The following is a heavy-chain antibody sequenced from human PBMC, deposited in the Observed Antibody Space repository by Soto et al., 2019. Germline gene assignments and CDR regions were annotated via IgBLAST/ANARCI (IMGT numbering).Heavy chain of an antibody. V-gene: IGHV4-34*01. D-gene: IGHD1-20*01. CDR2: FSYSGSL. J-gene: IGHJ2*01. Sequence: SETLSLTCSVYGGSSRAYHWSWIRQSPGEGLEWIGEFSYSGSLNYNPSLKRRVAVSLDTSTDHFSLTMTSVTAADTGVYFCAGGPRYWSFALWGRGTLVTSPQ. CDR3: AGGPRYWSFAL. CDR1: GGSSRAYH.